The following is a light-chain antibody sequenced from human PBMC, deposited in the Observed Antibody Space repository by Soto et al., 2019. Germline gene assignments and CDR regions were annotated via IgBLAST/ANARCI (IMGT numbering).Light chain of an antibody. CDR3: QQYDTSPRT. CDR2: GAS. V-gene: IGKV3-20*01. J-gene: IGKJ1*01. Sequence: EVMLTQSPGTRSLSPGERATLSCRASQSVSSNYLAWYQQKSGQAPRLLIYGASNRATGIPDRFSGSGSGTDLTLTIRRLEPEDFAVYYCQQYDTSPRTFGQGTKVEFK. CDR1: QSVSSNY.